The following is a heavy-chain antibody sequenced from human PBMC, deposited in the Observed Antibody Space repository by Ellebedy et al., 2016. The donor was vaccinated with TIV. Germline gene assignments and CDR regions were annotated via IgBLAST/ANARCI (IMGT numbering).Heavy chain of an antibody. CDR1: GFTVGNNY. V-gene: IGHV3-53*01. CDR2: IYSGGDT. J-gene: IGHJ4*02. CDR3: ARDPPGIAASGPYK. Sequence: GESLKISCTASGFTVGNNYMNWLRQAPGKGLEWVSLIYSGGDTVYADSVKGRFTFSRDSSKNTLYLQMNSRRAEDTAVYYCARDPPGIAASGPYKWGQGTLVTVSS. D-gene: IGHD6-13*01.